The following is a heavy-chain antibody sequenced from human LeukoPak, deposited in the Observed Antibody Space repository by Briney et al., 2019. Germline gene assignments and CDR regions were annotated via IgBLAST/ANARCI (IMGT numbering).Heavy chain of an antibody. D-gene: IGHD2-2*01. Sequence: GGSLRLSCAASGFSLSDHYMDWVRQAPGKGLEWVGRTRNKVNDYITEYAASVKGRFTISRDDSKNSMYLQINSLKTEDTAVYYCAGARTEDQLDNYFDYWGQGTLVTVSS. CDR3: AGARTEDQLDNYFDY. V-gene: IGHV3-72*01. CDR2: TRNKVNDYIT. J-gene: IGHJ4*02. CDR1: GFSLSDHY.